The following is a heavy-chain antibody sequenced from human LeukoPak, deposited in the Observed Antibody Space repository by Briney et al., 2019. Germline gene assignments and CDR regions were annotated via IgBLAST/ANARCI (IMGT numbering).Heavy chain of an antibody. J-gene: IGHJ3*02. D-gene: IGHD3-10*01. CDR1: GYTFTGYY. Sequence: AASLKVSCKASGYTFTGYYMHWVRQAPGQGLEWMGWINPNSGGTNYAQKFQGRVTMTRETSISTAYMELSRLRSDDTAVYYCARATMVRGGVDAFDIWGQGTMVTVSS. CDR3: ARATMVRGGVDAFDI. CDR2: INPNSGGT. V-gene: IGHV1-2*02.